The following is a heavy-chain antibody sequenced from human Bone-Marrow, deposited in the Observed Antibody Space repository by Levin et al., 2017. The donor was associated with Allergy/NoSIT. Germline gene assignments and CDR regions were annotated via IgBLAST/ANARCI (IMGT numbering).Heavy chain of an antibody. V-gene: IGHV3-23*01. J-gene: IGHJ6*02. D-gene: IGHD1-26*01. Sequence: GESLKISCAASAFTFSRFAMTWVRQAPGKGLEWVSTISGSGGSTYYADSVKGRFTMSRDNSKNTLYLQMNSLRAEDTAEYYCAKGLGASLIYGMDVWGQGTTVTVSS. CDR2: ISGSGGST. CDR3: AKGLGASLIYGMDV. CDR1: AFTFSRFA.